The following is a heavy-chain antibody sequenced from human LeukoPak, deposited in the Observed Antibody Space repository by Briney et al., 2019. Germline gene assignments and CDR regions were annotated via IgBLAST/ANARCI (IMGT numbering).Heavy chain of an antibody. J-gene: IGHJ6*03. CDR1: GFTFDDYG. CDR3: ARVAGYSSSWSPLASYYYYMDV. V-gene: IGHV3-20*04. Sequence: GGSLRLSCAASGFTFDDYGMSWVRQAPGKGLEWVSGINWNGGSTGYADSVKGRFTISRDNAKNSLYLQMNSLRAEDTALYYCARVAGYSSSWSPLASYYYYMDVWGKGTTVTVSS. D-gene: IGHD6-13*01. CDR2: INWNGGST.